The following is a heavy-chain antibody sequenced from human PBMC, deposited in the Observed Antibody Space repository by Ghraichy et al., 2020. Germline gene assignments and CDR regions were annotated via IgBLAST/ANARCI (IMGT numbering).Heavy chain of an antibody. J-gene: IGHJ4*02. Sequence: SVKVSCKASGGTFSSYAISWVRQAPGQGLEWMGGIIPIFGTANYAQKFQGRVTITADKSTSTAYMELSSLRSEDTAVYYCARGPRLNYDILSFDYWGQGTLVTVSS. D-gene: IGHD3-9*01. V-gene: IGHV1-69*06. CDR1: GGTFSSYA. CDR2: IIPIFGTA. CDR3: ARGPRLNYDILSFDY.